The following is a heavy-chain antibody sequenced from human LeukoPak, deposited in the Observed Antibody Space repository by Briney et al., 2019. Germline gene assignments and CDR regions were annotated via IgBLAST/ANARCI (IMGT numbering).Heavy chain of an antibody. Sequence: GGSLRLSCAASGFTFDGYAMHWVRHAPGKGLEWVSGISWNSGSIGYADSVKGRFTISRDNAKNSLYLQMNSLRAEDMALYYCAKDTDDYGGNSNAFDIWGQGTMVTVSS. D-gene: IGHD4-23*01. J-gene: IGHJ3*02. V-gene: IGHV3-9*03. CDR1: GFTFDGYA. CDR2: ISWNSGSI. CDR3: AKDTDDYGGNSNAFDI.